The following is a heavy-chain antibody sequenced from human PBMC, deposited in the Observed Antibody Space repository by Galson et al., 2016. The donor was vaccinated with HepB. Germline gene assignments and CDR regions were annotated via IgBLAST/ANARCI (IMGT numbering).Heavy chain of an antibody. CDR2: MYYSGST. J-gene: IGHJ6*02. CDR3: ARQSTIFGVVTPNHISPLDYYGMNV. D-gene: IGHD3-3*01. V-gene: IGHV4-39*01. Sequence: SETLSLTCSVSGGSISSSSYYWGWIRQPPGKGLEWIGSMYYSGSTYYNPSLKSRITISVDTSKNQFSLKLSSVTVADTAVYYCARQSTIFGVVTPNHISPLDYYGMNVWGQGTTVTVSS. CDR1: GGSISSSSYY.